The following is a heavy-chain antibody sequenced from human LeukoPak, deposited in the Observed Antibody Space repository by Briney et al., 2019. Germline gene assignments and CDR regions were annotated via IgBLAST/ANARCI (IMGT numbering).Heavy chain of an antibody. Sequence: ASVKVSCKASGYTFTSYYMHWVRQAPGQGLEWMGIINPSGGSTSYAQKFQGRVTMTRDTSTSTVYMELSSLRSEDTAVYYCARAIAFSYDYVWGSYRYTDYYYYYMDVWGKGTTVTVSS. CDR1: GYTFTSYY. D-gene: IGHD3-16*02. CDR2: INPSGGST. CDR3: ARAIAFSYDYVWGSYRYTDYYYYYMDV. V-gene: IGHV1-46*01. J-gene: IGHJ6*03.